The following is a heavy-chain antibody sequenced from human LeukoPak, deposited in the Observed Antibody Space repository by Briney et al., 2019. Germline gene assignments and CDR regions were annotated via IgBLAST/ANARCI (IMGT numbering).Heavy chain of an antibody. J-gene: IGHJ4*02. Sequence: YPSETLSLTCTVSGGSISSYYWSWIRQPAGKGLGWIGRISTSGTTNYNPSLKSRVTMSVDMSKNQFSLKLSSVTAADTAVYYCARLVSKSGSYTYYLDYWGQGTLVTVSS. D-gene: IGHD3-10*01. CDR2: ISTSGTT. CDR1: GGSISSYY. V-gene: IGHV4-4*07. CDR3: ARLVSKSGSYTYYLDY.